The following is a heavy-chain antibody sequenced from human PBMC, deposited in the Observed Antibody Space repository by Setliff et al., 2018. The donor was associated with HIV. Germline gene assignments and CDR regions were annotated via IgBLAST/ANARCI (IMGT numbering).Heavy chain of an antibody. CDR3: ARRTYDSTGGDYSYYYMDV. CDR1: GFSFRINE. V-gene: IGHV3-23*01. Sequence: LSLTCAASGFSFRINEMRWVRQAPGKGLEWVAAISGSGGRTYYADSVKGRFTISRANSTITRYLQMNTLRAEDTAVYYCARRTYDSTGGDYSYYYMDVWGEGTTVTVSS. J-gene: IGHJ6*03. D-gene: IGHD3-22*01. CDR2: ISGSGGRT.